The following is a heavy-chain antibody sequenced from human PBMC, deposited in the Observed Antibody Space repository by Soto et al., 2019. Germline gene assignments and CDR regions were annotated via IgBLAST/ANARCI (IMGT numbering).Heavy chain of an antibody. CDR2: ISSTAGRTS. CDR3: AKGVLSFHYGMEV. D-gene: IGHD3-10*01. Sequence: GGSLRLSXATSGFTFNTYPMTWVRQAPGKGLEWVSSISSTAGRTSSYADSVKGRFAISRDFSDNTVYLQMNNLRVDDTAGYFCAKGVLSFHYGMEVWGQGTTVTVSS. V-gene: IGHV3-23*01. J-gene: IGHJ6*02. CDR1: GFTFNTYP.